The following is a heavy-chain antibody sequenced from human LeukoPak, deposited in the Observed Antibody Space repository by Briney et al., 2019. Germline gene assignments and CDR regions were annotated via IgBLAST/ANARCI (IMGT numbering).Heavy chain of an antibody. CDR1: GGSISSYY. CDR3: AGASPYYDFWGGYLNFDY. Sequence: SETLSLTCTVSGGSISSYYWSWIRQPPGKGLEWIGYIYYSGSTNYNPSLKSRVTISVDTSKNQFSLKLSSVTAADTAVYYCAGASPYYDFWGGYLNFDYWGQGTLVTVSS. CDR2: IYYSGST. D-gene: IGHD3-3*01. V-gene: IGHV4-59*01. J-gene: IGHJ4*02.